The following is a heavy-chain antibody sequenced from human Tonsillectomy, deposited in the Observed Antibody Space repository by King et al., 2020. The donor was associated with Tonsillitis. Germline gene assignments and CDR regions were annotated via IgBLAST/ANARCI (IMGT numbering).Heavy chain of an antibody. J-gene: IGHJ4*02. CDR2: IYPGDSDI. CDR1: GYTFNSYW. V-gene: IGHV5-51*01. Sequence: VQLVQSGAEVKKPGESLKISCKVSGYTFNSYWIGWVRQMPGKGLEWMGIIYPGDSDIRYSPSFQGQVAISADKSINTAYLQWSSLKAADTAMYYCARNYDSSGYYYGYFDYWGQGTLVTVSS. CDR3: ARNYDSSGYYYGYFDY. D-gene: IGHD3-22*01.